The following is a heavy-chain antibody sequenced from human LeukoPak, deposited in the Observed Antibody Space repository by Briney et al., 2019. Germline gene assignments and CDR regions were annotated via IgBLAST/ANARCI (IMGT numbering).Heavy chain of an antibody. D-gene: IGHD6-6*01. V-gene: IGHV4-39*01. Sequence: SETLSLSCTVSGGSISNSAYYWGWIRQPPGEGLEWIGSIYYSGSTYYNPSLKSRGTISVDTSKNQLSLKLSSVTAADTAVYYCARGYASSSGGYYYYGMDVWGQGTTVTVSS. CDR3: ARGYASSSGGYYYYGMDV. CDR2: IYYSGST. J-gene: IGHJ6*02. CDR1: GGSISNSAYY.